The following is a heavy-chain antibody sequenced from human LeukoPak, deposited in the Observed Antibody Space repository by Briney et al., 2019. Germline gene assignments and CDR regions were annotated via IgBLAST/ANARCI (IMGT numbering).Heavy chain of an antibody. CDR2: ISSTTSYT. D-gene: IGHD5-18*01. CDR1: GFAFSSHT. Sequence: PGGSLRLSCAASGFAFSSHTMNWVRQAPGKGLEWVSSISSTTSYTYYADSMKGRFTISRDNAKNSLYLQMNSLRAEDTAVYYCASSGYTSVFDYWGQGTLVTVSS. V-gene: IGHV3-21*01. CDR3: ASSGYTSVFDY. J-gene: IGHJ4*02.